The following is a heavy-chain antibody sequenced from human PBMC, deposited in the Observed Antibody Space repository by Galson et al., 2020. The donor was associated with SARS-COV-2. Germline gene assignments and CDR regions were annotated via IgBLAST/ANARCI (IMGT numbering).Heavy chain of an antibody. V-gene: IGHV3-21*01. D-gene: IGHD3-3*01. CDR2: ISSSRSYI. J-gene: IGHJ3*02. CDR3: AREPSSSLTIFGVVSPPGAFDI. CDR1: GFPFGGYS. Sequence: GESLKISCAASGFPFGGYSMNWARQAPGKGLEWVSSISSSRSYIYYPDSVKGRFTISRDNAKNSLYLQMNCLRAEDTAVYYCAREPSSSLTIFGVVSPPGAFDIWAKGTMVTVSS.